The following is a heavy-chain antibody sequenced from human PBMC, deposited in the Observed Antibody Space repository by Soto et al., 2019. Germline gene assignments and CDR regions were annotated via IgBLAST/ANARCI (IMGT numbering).Heavy chain of an antibody. D-gene: IGHD6-13*01. CDR1: GFTFSSYA. J-gene: IGHJ4*02. Sequence: PGGSLRLSCAASGFTFSSYAMSWVRQAPGKGLEWVSAISGSGGSTYYADSVKGRFTISRDNSKNTLYLQMNSLRAEDTAVYYCAVTYRGLSSGWYERTQPLDYWGQGTLVTVSS. V-gene: IGHV3-23*01. CDR3: AVTYRGLSSGWYERTQPLDY. CDR2: ISGSGGST.